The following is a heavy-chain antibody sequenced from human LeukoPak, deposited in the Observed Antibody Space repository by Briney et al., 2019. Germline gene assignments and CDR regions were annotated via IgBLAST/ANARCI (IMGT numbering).Heavy chain of an antibody. D-gene: IGHD6-19*01. CDR1: DGSISGHY. V-gene: IGHV4-59*08. CDR3: ARRLDSSGWVNY. Sequence: SETLSLTCTVSDGSISGHYWSWIRQPPGKGLEWLGYIYYSGSTNYNPSPKSRVTISVDTSKNQFSLKSSSVTAADTAVYYCARRLDSSGWVNYWGQGTLVTVSS. CDR2: IYYSGST. J-gene: IGHJ4*02.